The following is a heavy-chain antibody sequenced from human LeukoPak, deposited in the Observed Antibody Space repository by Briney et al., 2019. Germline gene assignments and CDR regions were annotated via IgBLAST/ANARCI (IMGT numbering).Heavy chain of an antibody. J-gene: IGHJ3*02. Sequence: SETLSLTCTVSGESISGFYWNWIRQPPGKGLEWIGYIYYSGSTNYNPSLKSRVTISVDASKNQFSLKLSSVTAADTAVYYCARESGVGNYDSSGQPSPTDAFDIWGQGTMVTVSS. CDR3: ARESGVGNYDSSGQPSPTDAFDI. CDR2: IYYSGST. V-gene: IGHV4-59*01. D-gene: IGHD3-22*01. CDR1: GESISGFY.